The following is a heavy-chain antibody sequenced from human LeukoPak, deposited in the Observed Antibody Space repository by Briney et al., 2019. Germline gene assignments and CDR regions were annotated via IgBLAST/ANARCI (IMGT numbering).Heavy chain of an antibody. J-gene: IGHJ4*02. CDR2: ISGGST. Sequence: GGSLRLSCAASGFTVSSNEMSWVRQAPGKGLEWVSSISGGSTYYADSRKGRFTTSRDNSKNTLHLQMNSLRAEDTAVYYCAKNHQGAARPQGSIDYWGQGTLVTVSS. CDR1: GFTVSSNE. V-gene: IGHV3-38-3*01. CDR3: AKNHQGAARPQGSIDY. D-gene: IGHD6-6*01.